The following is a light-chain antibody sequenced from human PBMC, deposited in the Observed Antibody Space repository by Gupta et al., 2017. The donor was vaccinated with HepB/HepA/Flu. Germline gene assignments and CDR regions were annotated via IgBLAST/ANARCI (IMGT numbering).Light chain of an antibody. CDR2: LGS. Sequence: DIVMTQSPLSLPVTPGEPASISCRSSQSLLHSNGYNYLDWYLQKPGQSPQLLIYLGSNRAAGVTDRFSGSGSGIDFTLKISRVEAEDVGVYYCMQSLQTPPWTFGPGTKVDIK. V-gene: IGKV2-28*01. J-gene: IGKJ3*01. CDR3: MQSLQTPPWT. CDR1: QSLLHSNGYNY.